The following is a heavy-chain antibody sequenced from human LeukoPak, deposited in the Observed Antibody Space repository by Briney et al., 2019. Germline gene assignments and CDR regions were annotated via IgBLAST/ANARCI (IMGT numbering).Heavy chain of an antibody. V-gene: IGHV1-3*01. D-gene: IGHD3-22*01. J-gene: IGHJ3*02. CDR2: INAGNGNT. Sequence: ASVKVSCKASGYTFTSYAIHWVRQAPGQRLEWMGWINAGNGNTKYSQKFQGRVTITRDTSASTAYMELSSLRSEDTAVYYCARGSEANYYYENSGDGFDIWGQGTMVTVSS. CDR3: ARGSEANYYYENSGDGFDI. CDR1: GYTFTSYA.